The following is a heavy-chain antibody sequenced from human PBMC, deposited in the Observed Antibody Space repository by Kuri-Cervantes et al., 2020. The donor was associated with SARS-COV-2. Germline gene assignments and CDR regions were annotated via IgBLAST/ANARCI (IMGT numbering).Heavy chain of an antibody. Sequence: SETLSLTCTVSGGSISSGDYYWSWIRQPPGKGLEWIGYIYTSGSTNYNPSLKSRVTMSVDTSKNQFSLKLSSVTAADTAVYYCARGGTLRTYYDFWSGPNHLLANWFDPWGQGTLVTVSS. D-gene: IGHD3-3*01. CDR2: IYTSGST. V-gene: IGHV4-61*08. CDR3: ARGGTLRTYYDFWSGPNHLLANWFDP. J-gene: IGHJ5*02. CDR1: GGSISSGDYY.